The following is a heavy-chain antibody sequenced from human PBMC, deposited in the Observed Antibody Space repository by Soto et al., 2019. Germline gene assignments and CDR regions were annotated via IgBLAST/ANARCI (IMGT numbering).Heavy chain of an antibody. V-gene: IGHV1-46*01. CDR2: INPSGGST. Sequence: SVKLSCTASGYTFTSYYMHWVRQAPGQGLEWMGIINPSGGSTNYNPSLKSRVTISVDTSKNQFSLKLSSVTAADTAVYYCAGWELRYFDWLLYGPQYYFDYWGQGTLVTVSS. J-gene: IGHJ4*02. CDR1: GYTFTSYY. CDR3: AGWELRYFDWLLYGPQYYFDY. D-gene: IGHD3-9*01.